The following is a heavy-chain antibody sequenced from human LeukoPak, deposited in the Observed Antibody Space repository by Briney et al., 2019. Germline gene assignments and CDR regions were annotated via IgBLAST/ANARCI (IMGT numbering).Heavy chain of an antibody. CDR1: GFTFSSYG. Sequence: GRSPRLSCAASGFTFSSYGMHWVRQAPGKGLEWVAVIWYGGSNKYYADSVKGRFTISRDNSKNTLYLQMNSLRAEDTAVYYCARVKVHPSMTTVVTVRAFDIWGQGTMVTVSS. J-gene: IGHJ3*02. V-gene: IGHV3-33*08. CDR3: ARVKVHPSMTTVVTVRAFDI. CDR2: IWYGGSNK. D-gene: IGHD4-23*01.